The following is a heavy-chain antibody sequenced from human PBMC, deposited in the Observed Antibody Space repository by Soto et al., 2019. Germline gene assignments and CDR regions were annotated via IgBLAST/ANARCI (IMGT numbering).Heavy chain of an antibody. D-gene: IGHD2-21*02. CDR1: GGSVTSGNYY. J-gene: IGHJ4*02. Sequence: SETLSLTCTVSGGSVTSGNYYWSWIRQPPGKGLEWIGHIYYSGSTNYNPSLKSRVTISVDASKNQFSLKLSSVTAADTAIYYCARGPVVTPFVDYWGQGTLVTVSS. CDR3: ARGPVVTPFVDY. V-gene: IGHV4-61*01. CDR2: IYYSGST.